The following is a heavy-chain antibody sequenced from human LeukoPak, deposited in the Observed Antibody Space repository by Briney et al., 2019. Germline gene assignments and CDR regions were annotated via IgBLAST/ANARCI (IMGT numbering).Heavy chain of an antibody. CDR1: GGSFSGYY. CDR3: ARGRRYSSSWRLFDP. D-gene: IGHD6-13*01. CDR2: INHSGST. J-gene: IGHJ5*02. Sequence: SETLSLTCAVYGGSFSGYYWSWIRQPPGKGLEWIGEINHSGSTNYNPSLKSRVTISVDTSKNQFSLKLSSVTAADTAVYYCARGRRYSSSWRLFDPWGQGTLVTVSS. V-gene: IGHV4-34*01.